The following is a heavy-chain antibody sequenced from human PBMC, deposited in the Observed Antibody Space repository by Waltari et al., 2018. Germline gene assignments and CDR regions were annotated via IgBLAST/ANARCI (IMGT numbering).Heavy chain of an antibody. Sequence: QVQLQQWGAGLLKPSETLSLTCAVYGGSFSGYYWSWIRQPPGKGLEGIVEINHSGSTNYNPSLKSRVTISVDTSKNQFSLKLSSVTAADTAVYYCARGATYYYDSSGYYKPLFDYWGQGTLVTVSS. CDR1: GGSFSGYY. D-gene: IGHD3-22*01. CDR2: INHSGST. CDR3: ARGATYYYDSSGYYKPLFDY. V-gene: IGHV4-34*01. J-gene: IGHJ4*02.